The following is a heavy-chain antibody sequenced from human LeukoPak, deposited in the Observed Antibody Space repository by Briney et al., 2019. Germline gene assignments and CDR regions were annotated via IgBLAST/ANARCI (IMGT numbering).Heavy chain of an antibody. V-gene: IGHV1-46*01. CDR1: GYTFTSYY. J-gene: IGHJ4*02. CDR2: INPSGGST. Sequence: ASVKVSCKASGYTFTSYYMHWVRQAPGQGLEWMGIINPSGGSTSYAQKFQGRVTMTRDTSTSTVYMELSSLRSEDTAVYYCARGGTVYGSGSYYSHDYRGQGTLVTVSS. CDR3: ARGGTVYGSGSYYSHDY. D-gene: IGHD3-10*01.